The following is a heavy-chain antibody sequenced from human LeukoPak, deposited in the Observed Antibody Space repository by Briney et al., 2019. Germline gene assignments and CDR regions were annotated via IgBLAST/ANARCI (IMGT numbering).Heavy chain of an antibody. D-gene: IGHD5-24*01. CDR1: GGSFSGYY. Sequence: SETLSLTCAVYGGSFSGYYWSWIRHPPGKGLEWIGEINHSGSTNYNPSLTSRVTISVDTSKNQFSLKLSSVTAADTAVYYCARGRRWLPNRGAFDIWGQGTMVTVSS. J-gene: IGHJ3*02. V-gene: IGHV4-34*01. CDR2: INHSGST. CDR3: ARGRRWLPNRGAFDI.